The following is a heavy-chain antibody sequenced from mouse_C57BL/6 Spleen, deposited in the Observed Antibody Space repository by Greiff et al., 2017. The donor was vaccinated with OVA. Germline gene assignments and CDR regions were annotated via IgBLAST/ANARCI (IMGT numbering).Heavy chain of an antibody. D-gene: IGHD1-1*01. V-gene: IGHV1-55*01. CDR3: ARIITTVVDAMDY. CDR1: GYTFTSYW. CDR2: IYPGSGST. J-gene: IGHJ4*01. Sequence: QVQLKQPGAELVKPGASVKMSCKASGYTFTSYWITWVKQRPGQGLEWIGDIYPGSGSTNYNEKFKSKATLTVDTSSSTAYMQLSSLTSEDSAVYYCARIITTVVDAMDYWGQGTSVTVSS.